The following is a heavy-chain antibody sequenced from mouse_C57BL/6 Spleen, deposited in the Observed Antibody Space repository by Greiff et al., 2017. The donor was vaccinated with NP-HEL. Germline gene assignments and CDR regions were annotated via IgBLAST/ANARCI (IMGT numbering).Heavy chain of an antibody. CDR2: INYDGSST. Sequence: EVKLVESEGGLVQPGSSMKLSCTASGFTFSDYYMAWVRQVPEKGLEWVANINYDGSSTYYLDSLKSRFIISRDNAKNILYLQMSSLKSEDTATYYCASSYDGLDFDYWGQGTTVTVSS. V-gene: IGHV5-16*01. CDR1: GFTFSDYY. CDR3: ASSYDGLDFDY. D-gene: IGHD2-3*01. J-gene: IGHJ2*01.